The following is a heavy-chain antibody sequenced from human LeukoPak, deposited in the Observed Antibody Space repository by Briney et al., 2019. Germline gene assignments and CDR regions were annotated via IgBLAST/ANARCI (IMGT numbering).Heavy chain of an antibody. D-gene: IGHD6-6*01. Sequence: GVSLRLPCAASGFTFSSYAMHCVRNAPDKAHVGLAIISYDGSNRFQAESVKGRFTISRDNSKTTQYLKMTSLSAEDTAVYYCARDWSAKSRVYYFDYWGLGTLVTVSS. CDR2: ISYDGSNR. J-gene: IGHJ4*02. CDR1: GFTFSSYA. CDR3: ARDWSAKSRVYYFDY. V-gene: IGHV3-30*16.